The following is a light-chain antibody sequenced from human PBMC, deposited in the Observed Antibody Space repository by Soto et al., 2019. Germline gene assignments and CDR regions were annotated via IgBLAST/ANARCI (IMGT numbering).Light chain of an antibody. J-gene: IGLJ1*01. CDR1: SSNIPYQF. CDR2: DNV. Sequence: QSVLTQAPSVSATPGQRVTISCSGSSSNIPYQFVSWYQQLPGMAPRLLIYDNVRRPSDIPDRFSASKSGTSATLDITGPQTGDEALYSCASWDSSLDGFVFGPGTKVTVL. CDR3: ASWDSSLDGFV. V-gene: IGLV1-51*01.